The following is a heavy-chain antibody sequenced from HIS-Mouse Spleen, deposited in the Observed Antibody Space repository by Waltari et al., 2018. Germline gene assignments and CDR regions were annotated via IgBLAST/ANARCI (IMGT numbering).Heavy chain of an antibody. CDR2: INHSEST. V-gene: IGHV4-34*01. D-gene: IGHD2-2*01. CDR3: ARGNCSSTSCNWFDP. Sequence: QVQLQQWGAGLLKPSETLSLTCAVYGGSFSGYYWSWLRQPPGKGLEGNGEINHSESTNYNPSLKSRVTIPVATSKNQFSLKLSSVTAADTAVYYGARGNCSSTSCNWFDPWGQGTLVTVSS. J-gene: IGHJ5*02. CDR1: GGSFSGYY.